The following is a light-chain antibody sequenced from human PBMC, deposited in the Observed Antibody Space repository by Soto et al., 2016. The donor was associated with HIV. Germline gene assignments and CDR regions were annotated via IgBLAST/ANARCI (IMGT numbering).Light chain of an antibody. J-gene: IGKJ3*01. CDR3: QQTDSSPFT. V-gene: IGKV1-12*01. CDR1: QAINSR. Sequence: DIQMTQSPSSVSASVGDRVTITCRASQAINSRLAWYQQNPGKAPEVLITATYTLQDGVPSRFSGSASGGTGTDFTLTIDSLQPEDFATYYCQQTDSSPFTFGPGPK. CDR2: ATY.